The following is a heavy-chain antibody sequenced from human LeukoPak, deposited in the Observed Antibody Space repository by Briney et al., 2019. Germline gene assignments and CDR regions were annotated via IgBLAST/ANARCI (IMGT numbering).Heavy chain of an antibody. CDR3: AKGRGYCSGGSCYSDY. V-gene: IGHV3-23*01. J-gene: IGHJ4*02. CDR1: GFTFSSYA. D-gene: IGHD2-15*01. Sequence: PGGSLRLSCSASGFTFSSYAMTWVRQAPGKGLEWVSTVSSSDSSSYYADSVKGRFTISRDNSKNTLYLRMNSLRAEDTAVYYCAKGRGYCSGGSCYSDYWGQGTLVTVSS. CDR2: VSSSDSSS.